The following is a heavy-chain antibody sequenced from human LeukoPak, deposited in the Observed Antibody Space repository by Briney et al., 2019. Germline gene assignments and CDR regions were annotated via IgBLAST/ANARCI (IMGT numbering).Heavy chain of an antibody. J-gene: IGHJ4*02. Sequence: GGSLRLSCAASGFTFSSYAMSWVRQAPGKGLERVSAISGSGGSTYYADSVKGRFTISRDNSKNTLYLQMNSLRAEDTAVYYCAKVDSSGYYGFDYWGQGTLVTVSS. CDR1: GFTFSSYA. CDR2: ISGSGGST. CDR3: AKVDSSGYYGFDY. D-gene: IGHD3-22*01. V-gene: IGHV3-23*01.